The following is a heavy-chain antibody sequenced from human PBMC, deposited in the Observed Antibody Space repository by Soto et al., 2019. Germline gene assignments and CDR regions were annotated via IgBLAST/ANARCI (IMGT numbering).Heavy chain of an antibody. J-gene: IGHJ2*01. CDR2: IYSGGST. D-gene: IGHD3-10*01. CDR3: ARDGFDSGPGGSSGF. CDR1: GFTVSINY. Sequence: GGSLRLSCAASGFTVSINYMSWVRQAPGKGLEWVSVIYSGGSTYYADSVKGRFTISRDNSKNTLYLQMNSLRAEDTAVYYCARDGFDSGPGGSSGFWGRGSLVTVSS. V-gene: IGHV3-66*01.